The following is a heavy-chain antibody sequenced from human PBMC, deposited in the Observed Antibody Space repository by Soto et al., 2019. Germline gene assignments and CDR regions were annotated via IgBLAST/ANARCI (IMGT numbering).Heavy chain of an antibody. CDR1: GFTFSSYA. CDR3: AKVSGVYYDYVWGSYRPGWFDP. CDR2: FSGSGGST. J-gene: IGHJ5*02. V-gene: IGHV3-23*01. Sequence: EVQLLESGGGLVQPGGSLRLSCAASGFTFSSYAMSWVRQAPGKGLEWVSAFSGSGGSTYYADSVKGRFTISRDNSKNTLYLQMNSLRAEDTAVYYCAKVSGVYYDYVWGSYRPGWFDPWGQGTLVTVSS. D-gene: IGHD3-16*02.